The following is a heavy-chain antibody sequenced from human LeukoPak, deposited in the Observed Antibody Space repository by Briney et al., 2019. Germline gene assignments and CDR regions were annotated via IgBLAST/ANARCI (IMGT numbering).Heavy chain of an antibody. CDR3: ARGRHGSGWYYYYYGMDV. J-gene: IGHJ6*02. Sequence: ASVEVSCKASGYTFTSYGISRVRQAPGQGLEWMGWISAYNGNTNYAQKLQGRVTMTTDTSTSTAYMELRSLRSDDTAVYYCARGRHGSGWYYYYYGMDVWGQGTTVTVSS. CDR2: ISAYNGNT. V-gene: IGHV1-18*01. D-gene: IGHD6-19*01. CDR1: GYTFTSYG.